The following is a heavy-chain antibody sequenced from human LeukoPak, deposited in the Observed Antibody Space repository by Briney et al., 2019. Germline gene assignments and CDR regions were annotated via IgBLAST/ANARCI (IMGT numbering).Heavy chain of an antibody. CDR3: ATLSKNYDILTGYYFYFDY. V-gene: IGHV4-39*01. CDR2: IYYSGTT. CDR1: GGSINSRSYY. J-gene: IGHJ4*02. Sequence: PSETLSLTCTVSGGSINSRSYYWGWVRQPPGRGLEWLGSIYYSGTTYYNPSLKSRVTISVDTSKNQFSLKLSSVTAADTAVYYCATLSKNYDILTGYYFYFDYWGQGTLVTVSS. D-gene: IGHD3-9*01.